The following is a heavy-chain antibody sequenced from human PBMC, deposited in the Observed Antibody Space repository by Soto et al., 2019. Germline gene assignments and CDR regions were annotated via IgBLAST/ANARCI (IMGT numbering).Heavy chain of an antibody. D-gene: IGHD2-15*01. V-gene: IGHV4-61*01. CDR1: GGSVSSGSYY. J-gene: IGHJ5*02. CDR2: IYYSGST. Sequence: SETLSLTCTVSGGSVSSGSYYWSWIRQPPGKGLEWIGYIYYSGSTNYNPSLKSRVTISVDTSKNQFSLKLSSVTAADTAVYYCARQYEVANWFDPWGQGTLVTVSS. CDR3: ARQYEVANWFDP.